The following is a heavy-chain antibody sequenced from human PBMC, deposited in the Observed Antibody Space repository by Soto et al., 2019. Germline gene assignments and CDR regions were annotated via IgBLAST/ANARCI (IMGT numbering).Heavy chain of an antibody. Sequence: QVQLQESGPGLVKPSGTLSLTCAVSGGSISSNNWWSWVRPPPGSGLEWIGEIYHSGTTNYNPSLKSRVTMSVDKSKNQFSLKLSSVTAADTAVYYCARRGYYDSRGSNDAFDIWGQGTMITVPS. CDR3: ARRGYYDSRGSNDAFDI. CDR2: IYHSGTT. CDR1: GGSISSNNW. V-gene: IGHV4-4*02. D-gene: IGHD3-22*01. J-gene: IGHJ3*02.